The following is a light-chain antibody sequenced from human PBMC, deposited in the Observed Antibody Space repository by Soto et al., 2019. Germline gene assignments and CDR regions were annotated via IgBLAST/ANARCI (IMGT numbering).Light chain of an antibody. Sequence: DIVMTQSPDSLAVSLGERATINCKSSQSVLYNSDNKHYLAWYQQKPGQPPKLLIYWASTRDSGVPARFSGSGSGANFALSVSSLQAEDVAVYYCQQYYTTLSFGGRTKVEIK. CDR1: QSVLYNSDNKHY. CDR3: QQYYTTLS. CDR2: WAS. J-gene: IGKJ4*01. V-gene: IGKV4-1*01.